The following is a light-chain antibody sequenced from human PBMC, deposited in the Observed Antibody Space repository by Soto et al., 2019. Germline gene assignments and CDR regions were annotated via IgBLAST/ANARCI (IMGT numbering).Light chain of an antibody. CDR1: SSDVGAYSY. CDR2: EVS. V-gene: IGLV2-14*01. Sequence: QSALTQPASVSGSPGQSITISCTGTSSDVGAYSYVSWYQQHPGKAPKVMIYEVSNRPSGVSNRFSGSKSGNTASLTISGLQAEDEADYYCSSYSSTSTLYVFGTGTKLTVL. CDR3: SSYSSTSTLYV. J-gene: IGLJ1*01.